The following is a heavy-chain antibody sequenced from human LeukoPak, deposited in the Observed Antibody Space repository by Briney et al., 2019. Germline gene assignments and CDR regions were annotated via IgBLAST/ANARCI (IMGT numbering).Heavy chain of an antibody. CDR3: AREQPSSSWFLPQADP. CDR2: IIPILGIA. CDR1: GGTFSSYA. D-gene: IGHD6-13*01. Sequence: SVKVSCKASGGTFSSYAISWVGQAPGQGLEWMGRIIPILGIANYAQKFQGRVTITADKSTSTAYMELSSLRSEDTAVYYCAREQPSSSWFLPQADPWGQGTLVTVSS. J-gene: IGHJ5*02. V-gene: IGHV1-69*04.